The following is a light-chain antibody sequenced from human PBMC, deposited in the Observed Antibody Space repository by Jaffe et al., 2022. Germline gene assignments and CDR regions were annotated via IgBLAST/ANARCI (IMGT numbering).Light chain of an antibody. V-gene: IGKV3-20*01. CDR2: GAS. CDR1: QSVSNSY. CDR3: HQYGRSPRT. J-gene: IGKJ1*01. Sequence: EIVLTQSPGTLSLSPGERATLSCRASQSVSNSYLAWYQQKLGQAPRLLIFGASSRATGIPDRFSGSGSGTDFTLTISRLEPEDFAVYYCHQYGRSPRTFGQGTKVEIK.